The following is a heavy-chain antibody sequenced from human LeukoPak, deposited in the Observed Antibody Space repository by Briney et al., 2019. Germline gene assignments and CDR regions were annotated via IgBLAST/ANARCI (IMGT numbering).Heavy chain of an antibody. CDR2: IKSKTDGGTT. CDR1: GFTFSNAW. Sequence: PGGSLRLSCAASGFTFSNAWMSWVRQAPGKGLEWVGRIKSKTDGGTTDYAAPVKGRFTISRDDSKNTLYLQMNSLRAEDTALYYCAKDTGAYYDRSGYDYWGQGTLVTVSS. CDR3: AKDTGAYYDRSGYDY. D-gene: IGHD3-22*01. J-gene: IGHJ4*02. V-gene: IGHV3-15*05.